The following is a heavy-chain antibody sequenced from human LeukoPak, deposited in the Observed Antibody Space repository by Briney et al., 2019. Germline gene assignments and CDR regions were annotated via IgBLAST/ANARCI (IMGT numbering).Heavy chain of an antibody. D-gene: IGHD6-19*01. CDR2: IHYSGST. V-gene: IGHV4-59*01. CDR1: GGSISSYY. CDR3: ARDGVAGGFDY. Sequence: SETLSLTCTVSGGSISSYYWNWIRQAPGKGLEWIGYIHYSGSTNHNSSLKSRVTISVDTSKDQYSLKLSSVTAADTAVYYCARDGVAGGFDYWGQGTLVTVSS. J-gene: IGHJ4*02.